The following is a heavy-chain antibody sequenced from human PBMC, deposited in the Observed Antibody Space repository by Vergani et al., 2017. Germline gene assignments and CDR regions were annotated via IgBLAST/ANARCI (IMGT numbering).Heavy chain of an antibody. V-gene: IGHV4-61*02. Sequence: QVQLQESGPGLVKPSQTLSLTCTVSGGSISSGSYYWSWIRQPAGKGLEWIGRIYTIGSTNYNPSLKSRVTISVDTSKNQFSLKLSSVTAADTAVYYCARDGVVVPVGGWFDPWGQGTLVTVSS. CDR2: IYTIGST. D-gene: IGHD2-2*01. CDR3: ARDGVVVPVGGWFDP. CDR1: GGSISSGSYY. J-gene: IGHJ5*02.